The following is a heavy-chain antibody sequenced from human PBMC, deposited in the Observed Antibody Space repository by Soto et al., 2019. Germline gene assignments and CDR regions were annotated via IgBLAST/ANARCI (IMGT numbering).Heavy chain of an antibody. CDR1: GGSINSSY. CDR3: ASMGYHYGSGSYPLDY. D-gene: IGHD3-10*01. CDR2: IYYSGST. J-gene: IGHJ4*02. Sequence: SETLSLTCSVSGGSINSSYWNWIRQPPGKGLEWIGYIYYSGSTYYNPSLKNRLTISLDTSKNQFSLNLRSVTAADTAVYYCASMGYHYGSGSYPLDYWGQGTLVTVSS. V-gene: IGHV4-59*08.